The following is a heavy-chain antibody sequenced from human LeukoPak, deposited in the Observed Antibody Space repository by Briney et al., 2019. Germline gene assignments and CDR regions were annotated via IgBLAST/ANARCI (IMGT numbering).Heavy chain of an antibody. Sequence: SETLSLTCTVSGGSISSSSYYWGWIRQPPGKGLEWIGSIYYSGSTYYNPSLKSRVTISVDTSKNQFSLKLSSVTAADTAVYYCASNNHPIVVVPAALFDYWGQGTLVTVSS. CDR2: IYYSGST. V-gene: IGHV4-39*01. CDR3: ASNNHPIVVVPAALFDY. D-gene: IGHD2-2*01. J-gene: IGHJ4*02. CDR1: GGSISSSSYY.